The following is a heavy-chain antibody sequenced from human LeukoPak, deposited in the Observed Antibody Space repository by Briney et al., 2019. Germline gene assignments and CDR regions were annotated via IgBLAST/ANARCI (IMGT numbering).Heavy chain of an antibody. Sequence: SETLSLTCTVSGGSIANYYWTWIRQPPGKGLEWIGFIHYSGSTNYNPSVKSRVSMSLDTSKNQFSLQLNSVTAADTAVYYCVRPLGSKNGFDIWGQGTPVTVS. D-gene: IGHD1-26*01. CDR2: IHYSGST. CDR1: GGSIANYY. J-gene: IGHJ3*02. V-gene: IGHV4-59*08. CDR3: VRPLGSKNGFDI.